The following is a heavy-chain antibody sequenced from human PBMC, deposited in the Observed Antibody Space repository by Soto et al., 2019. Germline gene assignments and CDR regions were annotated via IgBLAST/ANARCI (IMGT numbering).Heavy chain of an antibody. CDR1: GFTFSTYW. CDR3: GPLGNFGVVMGH. V-gene: IGHV3-74*03. CDR2: ISRDGIGT. J-gene: IGHJ4*02. D-gene: IGHD3-3*01. Sequence: WSLRLSCAASGFTFSTYWMQWVLQAPGKGLVWVSRISRDGIGTTYAESVKGRFTISRDNTKNTLSLQMNSLRVEDTAVYYCGPLGNFGVVMGHWGQGTLVTVSS.